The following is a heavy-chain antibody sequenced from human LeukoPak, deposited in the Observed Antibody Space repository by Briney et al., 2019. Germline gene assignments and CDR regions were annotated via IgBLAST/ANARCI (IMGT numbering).Heavy chain of an antibody. V-gene: IGHV3-30*02. Sequence: GGSLRLSCAASGFTFSSYGMHWVRQAPGKGLEWVAFVRSDGGNRYYADSVQGRFTFSRDNSKNTLYLQMNSLRAEDTAVYYCAKDWGTIRNFQHWGQGTLVIVSS. J-gene: IGHJ1*01. CDR2: VRSDGGNR. D-gene: IGHD3-16*01. CDR1: GFTFSSYG. CDR3: AKDWGTIRNFQH.